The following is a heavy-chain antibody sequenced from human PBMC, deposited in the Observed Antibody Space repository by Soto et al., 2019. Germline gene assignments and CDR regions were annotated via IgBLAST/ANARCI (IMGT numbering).Heavy chain of an antibody. CDR1: GNSVSSTSAA. CDR3: ARGSYYSGWV. D-gene: IGHD6-19*01. V-gene: IGHV6-1*01. CDR2: TYYRSKWYS. Sequence: SQTLSLTCAISGNSVSSTSAAWSWIRQSPSRGLEWLGRTYYRSKWYSDYAVSVKSRITINPDTSKNQFSLQLNSVTPEDTAVYYCARGSYYSGWVWGQGTLVTVSS. J-gene: IGHJ4*02.